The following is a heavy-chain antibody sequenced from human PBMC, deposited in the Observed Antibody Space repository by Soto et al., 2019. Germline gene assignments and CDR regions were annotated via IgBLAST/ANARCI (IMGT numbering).Heavy chain of an antibody. V-gene: IGHV3-15*07. CDR2: IKSKTDGGTA. J-gene: IGHJ4*02. Sequence: DVQLVESGGDLVKPGGSLTLSCVGSGFRFSDPWMNWVRQAPGKGLEWVGRIKSKTDGGTADYIAPVVGRFTISRDDLKSTLYLQLNSLTTEDTAVYFCTTSGRFGDFNYWGQGTLVTVSS. D-gene: IGHD3-10*01. CDR3: TTSGRFGDFNY. CDR1: GFRFSDPW.